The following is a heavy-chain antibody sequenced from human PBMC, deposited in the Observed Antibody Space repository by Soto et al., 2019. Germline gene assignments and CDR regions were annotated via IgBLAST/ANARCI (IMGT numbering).Heavy chain of an antibody. D-gene: IGHD3-3*01. CDR2: ISAYNGNT. J-gene: IGHJ5*02. Sequence: ASVKVSCKASGYTFTSYGISWVRQAPGQGLGWMGWISAYNGNTNYAQKLQGRVTMTTDTSTSTAYMELRSLRSDDTAVYYCARVPGPYDFWSGYSPFDPWGQGTLVTVSS. CDR1: GYTFTSYG. CDR3: ARVPGPYDFWSGYSPFDP. V-gene: IGHV1-18*01.